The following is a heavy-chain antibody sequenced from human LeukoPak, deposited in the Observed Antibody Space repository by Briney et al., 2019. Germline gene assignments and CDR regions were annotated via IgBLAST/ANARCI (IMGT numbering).Heavy chain of an antibody. CDR3: AKGDGYSCGTIDY. Sequence: GGSLRLSCAASGFSLSNSAMSWVRQAPGEGLEWVSAISGSGGSTYYADSVKGRFTISRDNSKNTLYLQMNSLRAEDTAVYYCAKGDGYSCGTIDYWGQGTLVTVSS. D-gene: IGHD5-18*01. CDR2: ISGSGGST. J-gene: IGHJ4*02. V-gene: IGHV3-23*01. CDR1: GFSLSNSA.